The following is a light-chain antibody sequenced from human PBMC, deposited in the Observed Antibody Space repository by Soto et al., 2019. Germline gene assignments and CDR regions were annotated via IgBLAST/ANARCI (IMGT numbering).Light chain of an antibody. CDR1: QSISSW. V-gene: IGKV1-5*01. J-gene: IGKJ1*01. Sequence: DIPLTQSPSTLPASVGESVTITYRASQSISSWVAWYQQKPGKAPKLLIYDASRLESGVPSRFSGSGSGTEFTLTISSLQPDDFATDYCQQYNSYSWTFGQGTKVDI. CDR3: QQYNSYSWT. CDR2: DAS.